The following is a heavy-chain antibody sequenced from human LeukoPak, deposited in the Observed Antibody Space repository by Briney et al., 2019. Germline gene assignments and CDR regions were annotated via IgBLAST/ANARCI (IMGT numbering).Heavy chain of an antibody. Sequence: PGGSLRLSCAASGFTVSSNLMTWVCQSPGRGLEWLSSSYSAGATYYADSVKGRFTISRDHSNNSVSLQMTNLRVEDTAIYYCARGASRISWPGIGYWGQGTLVSVSS. D-gene: IGHD3-3*02. CDR2: SYSAGAT. V-gene: IGHV3-53*01. J-gene: IGHJ4*02. CDR3: ARGASRISWPGIGY. CDR1: GFTVSSNL.